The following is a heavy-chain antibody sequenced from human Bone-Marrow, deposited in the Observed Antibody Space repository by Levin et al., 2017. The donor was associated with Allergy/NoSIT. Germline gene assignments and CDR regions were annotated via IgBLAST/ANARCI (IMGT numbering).Heavy chain of an antibody. D-gene: IGHD3-16*01. Sequence: GESLKISCAVSGLIVSNNYMNWVRQAPGKGLEWVSVIYSDGSTYYGDSVKGRFTIPRDNSRNTLYLQMNSLRVEDTAVYYCARDDGSWGQGTLVTVSS. J-gene: IGHJ4*02. CDR3: ARDDGS. CDR1: GLIVSNNY. V-gene: IGHV3-66*02. CDR2: IYSDGST.